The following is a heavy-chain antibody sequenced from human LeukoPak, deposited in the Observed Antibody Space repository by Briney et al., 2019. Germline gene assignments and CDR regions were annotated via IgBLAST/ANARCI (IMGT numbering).Heavy chain of an antibody. Sequence: GGSLRLSCAASGFTFDDYAMHWVRQAPGKGLEWVSLISGDGGSTYYADSVKGRFTIPRDNSKTSLYLQMNSLRTEDTALYYCAKDTGYSGYGDFDYWGQGTLVTVSS. D-gene: IGHD5-12*01. CDR2: ISGDGGST. V-gene: IGHV3-43*02. CDR1: GFTFDDYA. CDR3: AKDTGYSGYGDFDY. J-gene: IGHJ4*02.